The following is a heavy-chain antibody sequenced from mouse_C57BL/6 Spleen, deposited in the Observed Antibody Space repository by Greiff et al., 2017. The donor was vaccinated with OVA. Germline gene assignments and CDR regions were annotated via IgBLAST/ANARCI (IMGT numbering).Heavy chain of an antibody. CDR1: GFTFSDYG. Sequence: DVMLVESGVGLVKPGGSLKLSCAASGFTFSDYGMHWVRQAPEKGLEWVAYISSGSSTIYYADTVKGRFTISRDNAKNTLFLQMTSLRSEDTAMYYCARHYYGSSYQGDYFDYWGQGTTLTVSS. D-gene: IGHD1-1*01. CDR2: ISSGSSTI. CDR3: ARHYYGSSYQGDYFDY. V-gene: IGHV5-17*01. J-gene: IGHJ2*01.